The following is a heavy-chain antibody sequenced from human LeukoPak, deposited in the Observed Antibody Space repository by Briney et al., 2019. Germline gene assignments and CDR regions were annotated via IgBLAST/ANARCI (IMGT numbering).Heavy chain of an antibody. CDR1: GGSISSGGYY. CDR3: ARDGDEGAFDI. J-gene: IGHJ3*02. CDR2: IYHSGST. V-gene: IGHV4-30-2*01. Sequence: SRTLSLTCTVSGGSISSGGYYWSWIRQPPGKGLEWIGYIYHSGSTYYNPSLKSRVTISVDRSKNQFSLKLSSVTAADTAVYYCARDGDEGAFDIWGQGTMVTVSS.